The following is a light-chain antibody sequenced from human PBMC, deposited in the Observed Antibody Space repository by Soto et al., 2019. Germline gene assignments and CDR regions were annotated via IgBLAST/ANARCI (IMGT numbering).Light chain of an antibody. Sequence: EIVITQSPSTLSFYPLDIVTLSCRASRTVHSNVAWYQHKPGQAPRLLIYDASNRATDIPARFSGSGSGTDFTLTISSLEPEDFAVYYCQQRTIWPPAFGQGTRLEI. CDR1: RTVHSN. V-gene: IGKV3-11*01. J-gene: IGKJ5*01. CDR2: DAS. CDR3: QQRTIWPPA.